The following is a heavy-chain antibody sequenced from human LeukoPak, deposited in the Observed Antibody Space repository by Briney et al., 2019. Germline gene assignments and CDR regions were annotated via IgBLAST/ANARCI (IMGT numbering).Heavy chain of an antibody. CDR3: VRGQPAGRWLVLYYFDY. V-gene: IGHV3-20*04. CDR1: GFTSDDYG. Sequence: GGSLRLSCATSGFTSDDYGLSWVRHAPGKGLEWVSGLNWNGASTGYADSVKGRFTVSRDNAKNSLYLQMNSLRAEDTALYYCVRGQPAGRWLVLYYFDYWGQGTLVTVSS. J-gene: IGHJ4*02. D-gene: IGHD6-19*01. CDR2: LNWNGAST.